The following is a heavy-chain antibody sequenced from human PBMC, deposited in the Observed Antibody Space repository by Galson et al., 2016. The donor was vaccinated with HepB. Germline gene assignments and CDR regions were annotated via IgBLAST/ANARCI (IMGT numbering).Heavy chain of an antibody. CDR1: GFTFSDNY. V-gene: IGHV3-11*01. D-gene: IGHD5-24*01. Sequence: SLRLSCAASGFTFSDNYMTWIRQAPGKGLEWTSYISTSGETIYYADSVKGRFTISGDNAKSSLYLHMNGLRVEDTAVYFCARRGRWHYGLDVWGKGTAVTVSS. J-gene: IGHJ6*04. CDR2: ISTSGETI. CDR3: ARRGRWHYGLDV.